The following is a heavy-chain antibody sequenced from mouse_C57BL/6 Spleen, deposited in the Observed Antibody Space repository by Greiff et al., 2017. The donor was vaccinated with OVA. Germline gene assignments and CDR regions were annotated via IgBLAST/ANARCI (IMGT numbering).Heavy chain of an antibody. CDR1: GYSIASGYY. V-gene: IGHV3-6*01. CDR2: ISYDGSN. J-gene: IGHJ3*01. CDR3: ASYYGSSPFAY. Sequence: EVKLQESGPGLVKPSQSLSLTCSVTGYSIASGYYWNWIRQFPGNKLEWMGYISYDGSNNYNPSLKNRISITRDTSKNQFFLKLNSVTTEDTATYDCASYYGSSPFAYWGQGTLVTVSA. D-gene: IGHD1-1*01.